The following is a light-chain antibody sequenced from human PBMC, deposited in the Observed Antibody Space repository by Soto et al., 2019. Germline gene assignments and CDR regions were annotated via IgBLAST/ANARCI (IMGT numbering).Light chain of an antibody. V-gene: IGKV3-15*01. J-gene: IGKJ3*01. CDR3: QQYNNWPPFT. CDR1: QSVSSK. Sequence: DIVMTQSPATLSVSPGERANLSCRASQSVSSKLAWYQQKPGQAPRLLIYGTSTRATGIPGSFSGSGSGTEFTLTISSLQSEDFSVYYCQQYNNWPPFTFGPGNKVDFK. CDR2: GTS.